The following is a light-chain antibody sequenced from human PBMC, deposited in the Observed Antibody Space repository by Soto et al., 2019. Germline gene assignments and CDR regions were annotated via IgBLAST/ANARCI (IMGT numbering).Light chain of an antibody. CDR2: DVS. CDR3: SSYTSSSTRV. J-gene: IGLJ1*01. CDR1: SSDVGGYKN. Sequence: QSVLTQPASVSGSPGQSITISCTGTSSDVGGYKNVSWYQQHPGEAPKLMIYDVSNRPSGVSNRFSGSKSGNTASLTISGLQAEDEADYYCSSYTSSSTRVFGTGTKSPS. V-gene: IGLV2-14*01.